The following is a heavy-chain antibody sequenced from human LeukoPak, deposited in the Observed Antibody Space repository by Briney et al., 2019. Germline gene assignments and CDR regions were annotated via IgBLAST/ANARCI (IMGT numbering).Heavy chain of an antibody. D-gene: IGHD4-17*01. Sequence: GGSLRLSCAASGFTFSSYAMSWVRQAPGKGLEWVSAIIGSGGYTYYADSVKGRFTISRDNSKNTLSLQMDSLRAEDTAVYYCGRYDYGDYDRGQGTLVTVSS. V-gene: IGHV3-23*01. CDR1: GFTFSSYA. J-gene: IGHJ4*02. CDR3: GRYDYGDYD. CDR2: IIGSGGYT.